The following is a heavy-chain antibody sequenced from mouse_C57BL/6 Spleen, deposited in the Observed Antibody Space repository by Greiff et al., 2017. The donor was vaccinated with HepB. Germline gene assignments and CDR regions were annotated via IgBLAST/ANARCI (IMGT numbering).Heavy chain of an antibody. Sequence: DVMLVESGGDLVKPGGSLKLSCAASGFTFSSYGMSWVRQTPDKRLEWVATISSGGSYTYYPDSVKGRFTISRDNAKNTLYLQMSSLKSEDTAMYYCARHQLRLFAYWGQGTLVTVSA. CDR1: GFTFSSYG. CDR3: ARHQLRLFAY. V-gene: IGHV5-6*02. J-gene: IGHJ3*01. D-gene: IGHD3-2*02. CDR2: ISSGGSYT.